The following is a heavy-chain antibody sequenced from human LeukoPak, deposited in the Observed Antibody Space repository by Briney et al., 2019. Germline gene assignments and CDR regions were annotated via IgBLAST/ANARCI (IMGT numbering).Heavy chain of an antibody. V-gene: IGHV3-30*04. CDR3: ARDLPYCSSTSCYSGIDY. CDR1: GFTFSSYA. D-gene: IGHD2-2*01. Sequence: GGSLRLSRAASGFTFSSYAMHWVRQAPGKGLEWVAVISYDGSNKYYADSVKGRFTISRDNSKNTLYLRMNSLRAEDTAVYYCARDLPYCSSTSCYSGIDYWGQGTLVTVSS. J-gene: IGHJ4*02. CDR2: ISYDGSNK.